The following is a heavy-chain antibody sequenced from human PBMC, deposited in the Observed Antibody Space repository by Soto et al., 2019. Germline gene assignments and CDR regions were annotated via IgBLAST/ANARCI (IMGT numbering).Heavy chain of an antibody. V-gene: IGHV3-23*01. CDR2: ISGSGGST. D-gene: IGHD3-3*01. CDR3: AKDQGVVIISHDWFDP. J-gene: IGHJ5*02. Sequence: PGGSLRLSCAASGFTFSSYAMSWVRQAPGKGLEWVSAISGSGGSTYYADSVKGRFTISRDNSKNTLYLQMNSLRAEDTAVYYCAKDQGVVIISHDWFDPWGQGTLVTVSS. CDR1: GFTFSSYA.